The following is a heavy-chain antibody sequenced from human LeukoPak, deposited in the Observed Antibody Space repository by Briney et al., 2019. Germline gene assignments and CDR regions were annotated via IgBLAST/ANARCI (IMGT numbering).Heavy chain of an antibody. CDR1: GYTFTDYY. J-gene: IGHJ3*02. V-gene: IGHV1-69-2*01. Sequence: ASVKVSCKVCGYTFTDYYMHWVQQAPGKGLEWMGLVDPEGGETIYAEKFQGRVTITADTSTDTAYMELSSLRSEDTAVYYCATLEHYYGSGSYYNPRPGAFDIWGQGTMVTVSS. CDR2: VDPEGGET. D-gene: IGHD3-10*01. CDR3: ATLEHYYGSGSYYNPRPGAFDI.